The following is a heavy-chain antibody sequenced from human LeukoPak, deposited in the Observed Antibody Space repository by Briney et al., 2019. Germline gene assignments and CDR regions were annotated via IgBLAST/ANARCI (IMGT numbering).Heavy chain of an antibody. CDR3: AKREEGTTGRFFDY. CDR2: ISEGVGNT. D-gene: IGHD4-17*01. Sequence: GGSLRLSCAASGFTFTNYAVTWVRQAPGKGLEWVSGISEGVGNTYYADSVKGRFTISRDHSKNTLYLQMNSLRAEDTALYYCAKREEGTTGRFFDYWGQGTLVTVSS. CDR1: GFTFTNYA. J-gene: IGHJ4*02. V-gene: IGHV3-23*01.